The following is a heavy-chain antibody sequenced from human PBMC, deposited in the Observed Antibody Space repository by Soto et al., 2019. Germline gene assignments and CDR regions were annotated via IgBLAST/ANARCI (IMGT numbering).Heavy chain of an antibody. CDR1: GFTFSSYG. Sequence: QVQLVESGGGVVQPGRSLRLSCAASGFTFSSYGMHWVRQAPGKGLEWVAVISYDGSNKYYADSVKGRFTISRDNSKNTLYLQMNSLRAEDTAVYYCAKASYSSSPLGYYFDYWGQGTLVTVSS. D-gene: IGHD6-13*01. V-gene: IGHV3-30*18. J-gene: IGHJ4*02. CDR2: ISYDGSNK. CDR3: AKASYSSSPLGYYFDY.